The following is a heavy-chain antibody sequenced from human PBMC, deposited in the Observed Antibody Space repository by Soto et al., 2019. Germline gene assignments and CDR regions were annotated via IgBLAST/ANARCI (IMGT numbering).Heavy chain of an antibody. Sequence: GGSLRLSCAASGFTFSSYGMHWVRQAPGKGLEWVAFIWYDGSNKYYADSVKGRFTISRDNSKNTLYLQMNSLRAEDTAVYYCARDITSFGVVIGYGMDVWGQGTTVTVSS. CDR1: GFTFSSYG. V-gene: IGHV3-33*01. CDR2: IWYDGSNK. J-gene: IGHJ6*02. CDR3: ARDITSFGVVIGYGMDV. D-gene: IGHD3-3*01.